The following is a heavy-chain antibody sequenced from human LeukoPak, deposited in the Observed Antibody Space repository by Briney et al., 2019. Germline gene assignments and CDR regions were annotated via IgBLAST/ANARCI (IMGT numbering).Heavy chain of an antibody. J-gene: IGHJ4*02. Sequence: PSETLSLTCAVYGGSFSGYYWSWIRQPPGKGLEWIGEISHSGSTNYNPSLKSRVTISVDTSKNQFSLKLSSVTAADTAVYYCARGHYDSSGYYPPHSDYWGQGTLVTVSS. CDR2: ISHSGST. V-gene: IGHV4-34*01. CDR3: ARGHYDSSGYYPPHSDY. D-gene: IGHD3-22*01. CDR1: GGSFSGYY.